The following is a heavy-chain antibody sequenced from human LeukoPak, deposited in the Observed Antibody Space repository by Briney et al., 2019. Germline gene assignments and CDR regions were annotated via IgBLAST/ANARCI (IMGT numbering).Heavy chain of an antibody. J-gene: IGHJ4*02. V-gene: IGHV3-21*01. CDR3: ARGKYSRGWFDY. CDR1: GFTFSSYS. D-gene: IGHD6-19*01. CDR2: ITTSSTYI. Sequence: GGSLRLSCAASGFTFSSYSMSWVRQAPGKGLECVSSITTSSTYISYADSVKGRFTISRDNAKNSLYVQMNSLRGEDTAVYYCARGKYSRGWFDYWGQGTPVTVSS.